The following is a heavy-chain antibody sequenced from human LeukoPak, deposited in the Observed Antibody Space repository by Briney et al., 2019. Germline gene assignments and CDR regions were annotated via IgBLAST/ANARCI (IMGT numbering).Heavy chain of an antibody. CDR1: GFTFSSYS. CDR3: ARWGNTAMVTYHYYYMDV. J-gene: IGHJ6*03. D-gene: IGHD5-18*01. Sequence: GGSLRLSCAASGFTFSSYSMNWVRQAPGKGLEWVLSISSSSSYIYYADSVKGRFTISRDNAKNSLYLQMNSLRAEDTAVYYCARWGNTAMVTYHYYYMDVWGKGTTVTVSS. CDR2: ISSSSSYI. V-gene: IGHV3-21*01.